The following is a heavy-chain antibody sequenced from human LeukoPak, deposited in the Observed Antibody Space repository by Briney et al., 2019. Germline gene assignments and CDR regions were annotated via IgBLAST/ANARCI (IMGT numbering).Heavy chain of an antibody. Sequence: GGSLRLSCAASGFSFSNYWMHWVRQAPGKGLEWVANIKPDGSQKYYVDSVKGRSTISRENAKNSLYLQMGSLRAEDTAIYYCARAVGGGESYWGQGTLVTVSS. D-gene: IGHD3-10*01. V-gene: IGHV3-7*04. CDR2: IKPDGSQK. CDR3: ARAVGGGESY. CDR1: GFSFSNYW. J-gene: IGHJ4*02.